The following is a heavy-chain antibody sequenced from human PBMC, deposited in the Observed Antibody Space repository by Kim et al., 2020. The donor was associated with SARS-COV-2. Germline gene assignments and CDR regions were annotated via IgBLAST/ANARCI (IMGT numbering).Heavy chain of an antibody. CDR1: GYTFTSYD. D-gene: IGHD3-16*01. CDR3: ARANMITRNKYDY. CDR2: MYPNSGNT. Sequence: ASVKVSCKASGYTFTSYDINWVRQATGQGLEWMGWMYPNSGNTGYAQKFQGRVTMTRNTSISTAYMELSSLRSEDTAVYYCARANMITRNKYDYWGQGTLVTVSS. V-gene: IGHV1-8*01. J-gene: IGHJ4*02.